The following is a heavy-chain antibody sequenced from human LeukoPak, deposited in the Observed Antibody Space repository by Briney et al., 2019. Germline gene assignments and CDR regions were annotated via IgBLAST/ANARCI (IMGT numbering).Heavy chain of an antibody. V-gene: IGHV1-18*04. Sequence: ASVKVSCKASGYTFTGYYMHWVRQAPGQGLEWMGWISAYNGNTNYAQKLQGRVTMTTDTSTSTAYMELRSLRSDDTAVYYCAGSPARGVVPAAIRRVNYYYYYMDVWGKGTTVTVSS. CDR2: ISAYNGNT. CDR1: GYTFTGYY. CDR3: AGSPARGVVPAAIRRVNYYYYYMDV. D-gene: IGHD2-2*02. J-gene: IGHJ6*03.